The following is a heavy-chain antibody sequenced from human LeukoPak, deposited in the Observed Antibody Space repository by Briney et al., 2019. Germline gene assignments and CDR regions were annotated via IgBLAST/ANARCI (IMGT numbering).Heavy chain of an antibody. CDR3: ARDYYDSSGYRQNYFDY. CDR2: IGAYNVNT. J-gene: IGHJ4*02. V-gene: IGHV1-18*01. CDR1: GYTFTSYG. D-gene: IGHD3-22*01. Sequence: ASVKVSCKASGYTFTSYGISWVRQAPGQGLEWMGWIGAYNVNTNYAQKLQGRVTMTTDTSTSTAYMELRGLRSDDTVVYYCARDYYDSSGYRQNYFDYWGQGTLVTVSS.